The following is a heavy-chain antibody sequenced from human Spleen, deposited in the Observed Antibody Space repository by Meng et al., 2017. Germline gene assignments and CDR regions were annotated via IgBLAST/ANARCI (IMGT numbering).Heavy chain of an antibody. CDR2: IIHGGSP. CDR1: GGSLSGAY. Sequence: QVQLQQWGAGLLKPPETLSLTCAVNGGSLSGAYWTWVRQPPGKGLEWLGEIIHGGSPSYSPSLKSRVTISIDTSKNQLSLMLSSVTAADTAVYYCARRPTGIDYWGQGTLVTVSS. CDR3: ARRPTGIDY. J-gene: IGHJ4*02. V-gene: IGHV4-34*12. D-gene: IGHD2-8*02.